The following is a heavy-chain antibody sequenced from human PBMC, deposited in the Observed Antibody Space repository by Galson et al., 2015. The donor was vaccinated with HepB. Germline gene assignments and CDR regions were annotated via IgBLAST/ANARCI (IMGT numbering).Heavy chain of an antibody. CDR2: IIPIFGTA. D-gene: IGHD3-3*01. CDR1: GGTFSSYA. Sequence: SVKVSCKASGGTFSSYAISWVRQAPGQGLEWMGGIIPIFGTANYAQKFLGRVTITADESTSTAYMELSSLRSEDTAVYYCASAPIRFLEWLPGDRTYYYYMDVWGKGTTVTVSS. V-gene: IGHV1-69*13. CDR3: ASAPIRFLEWLPGDRTYYYYMDV. J-gene: IGHJ6*03.